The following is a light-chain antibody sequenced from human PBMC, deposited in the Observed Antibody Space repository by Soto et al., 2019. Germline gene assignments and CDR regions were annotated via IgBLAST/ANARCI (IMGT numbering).Light chain of an antibody. CDR3: QQGHSFPLT. J-gene: IGKJ4*01. Sequence: DIQMTQSPSSVSASVGDRVTITCRASQGISSWLAWHQQKSEKAPKLLIYSASSLQSGVPSRFSGSGSGTDFTLTISSLQPEDFATYYCQQGHSFPLTFGGGTKVDIK. CDR2: SAS. V-gene: IGKV1-12*01. CDR1: QGISSW.